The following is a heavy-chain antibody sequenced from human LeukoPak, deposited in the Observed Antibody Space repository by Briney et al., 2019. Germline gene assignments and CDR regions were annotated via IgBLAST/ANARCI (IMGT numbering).Heavy chain of an antibody. CDR2: IYYSGST. J-gene: IGHJ5*02. Sequence: SETLSLTCTVSGGSISSGGYYWSWIRQHPGKGLEWIGYIYYSGSTYYNPSLKSRVTISVDTPKNQFSLKLSSVTAADTAVYYCARDSEGYVFDPWGQGTLVTVSS. V-gene: IGHV4-31*03. CDR3: ARDSEGYVFDP. CDR1: GGSISSGGYY. D-gene: IGHD2-15*01.